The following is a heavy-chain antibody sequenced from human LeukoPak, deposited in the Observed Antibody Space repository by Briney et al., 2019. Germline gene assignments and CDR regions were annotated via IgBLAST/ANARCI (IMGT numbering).Heavy chain of an antibody. Sequence: GGSLRLSCAASGFTFDCCGMHWVRQAPGKGLEWVSCISSSTTDIYYAVSVKGRFTISRDNAKRSVYLQMNSLRVEDTAVYYCARDIHSVAFDIWGQGTMVTVSS. V-gene: IGHV3-21*01. CDR2: ISSSTTDI. CDR3: ARDIHSVAFDI. CDR1: GFTFDCCG. J-gene: IGHJ3*02.